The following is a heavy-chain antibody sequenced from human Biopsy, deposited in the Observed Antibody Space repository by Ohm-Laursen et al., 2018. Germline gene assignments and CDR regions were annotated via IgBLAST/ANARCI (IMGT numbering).Heavy chain of an antibody. CDR2: IKRDGTTT. D-gene: IGHD4-11*01. CDR1: GFTFSNYY. V-gene: IGHV3-74*01. CDR3: ARGGFFAYSTFDY. J-gene: IGHJ4*02. Sequence: GSLRLSCAASGFTFSNYYMHWVRQAPGKGLLWVSRIKRDGTTTDYAESVKGRSTISRDNAKNTLYLQMNSLRAEDTAVYYCARGGFFAYSTFDYWGQGALVTVSS.